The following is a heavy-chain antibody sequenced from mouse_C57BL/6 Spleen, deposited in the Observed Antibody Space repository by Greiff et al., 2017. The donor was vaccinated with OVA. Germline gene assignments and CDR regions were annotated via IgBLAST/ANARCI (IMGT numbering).Heavy chain of an antibody. D-gene: IGHD2-4*01. J-gene: IGHJ3*01. Sequence: QVQLQQPGAELVMPGASVKLSCKASGYTFTSYWMHWVKQSPGQGLEWIGEIDPSDSYTNYNQKFKGKSTLTVDKSSSTAYMQLSSLTSEDSAVYYCARRDYDAWFAYWGQGTLVTVSA. CDR2: IDPSDSYT. CDR1: GYTFTSYW. CDR3: ARRDYDAWFAY. V-gene: IGHV1-69*01.